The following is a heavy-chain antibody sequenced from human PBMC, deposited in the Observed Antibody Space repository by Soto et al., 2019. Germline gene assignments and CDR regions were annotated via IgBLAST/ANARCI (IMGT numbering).Heavy chain of an antibody. V-gene: IGHV3-21*01. CDR3: ARDQPTTHYGGNSYYFDY. J-gene: IGHJ4*02. CDR1: GFTFSSYS. D-gene: IGHD4-17*01. CDR2: ISSSTSYI. Sequence: EVQLVESGGGLVKPGGSLRLSCAASGFTFSSYSMNWVRQAPGKGLEWVSSISSSTSYIYYADSVKGRFTISRDNAKNSLYLQMNSLRAEDTAVHYCARDQPTTHYGGNSYYFDYWGQGTLVTVSS.